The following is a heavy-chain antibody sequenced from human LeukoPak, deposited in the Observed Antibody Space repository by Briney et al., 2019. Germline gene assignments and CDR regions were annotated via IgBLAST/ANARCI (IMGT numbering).Heavy chain of an antibody. V-gene: IGHV3-74*01. CDR3: AKGPWSDCSSTSCHLDYYYYYMDV. J-gene: IGHJ6*03. D-gene: IGHD2-2*01. CDR2: IESDGSRT. Sequence: GGSLRLSCAASGFTFSNCWMHWVRQAPGKGLEWVSRIESDGSRTRYADSVKGRFTISRDNAKNTLYLQMNSLRAEDTAVYYCAKGPWSDCSSTSCHLDYYYYYMDVWGKGTTVTVSS. CDR1: GFTFSNCW.